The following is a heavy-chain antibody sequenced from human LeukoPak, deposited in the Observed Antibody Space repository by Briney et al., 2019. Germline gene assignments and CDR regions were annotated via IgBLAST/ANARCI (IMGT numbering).Heavy chain of an antibody. J-gene: IGHJ4*02. V-gene: IGHV1-2*02. CDR2: INPNSGGT. CDR1: GYTFTGYY. CDR3: ARENCSSTSCYLLNDY. Sequence: ASVKVSCEASGYTFTGYYMHRVRQAPGQGLEWMGWINPNSGGTNYAQKFQGRVTMTRDTSISTAYMELSRLRSDDTAVYYCARENCSSTSCYLLNDYWGQGTLVTVSS. D-gene: IGHD2-2*01.